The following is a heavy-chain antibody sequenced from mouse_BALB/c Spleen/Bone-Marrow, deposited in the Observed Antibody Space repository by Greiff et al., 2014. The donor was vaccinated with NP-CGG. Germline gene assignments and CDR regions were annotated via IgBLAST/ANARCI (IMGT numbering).Heavy chain of an antibody. CDR3: GREARPGAWFAY. Sequence: QVQLKESGGELAKPGGSVKLSCKASGFTFTNYYIQWVKQRPGQGLEWVGYINPSSGYTDYNQKFKDKTTLTADKSSNTAYMQLTSLTSEDSAVYSCGREARPGAWFAYWGQGTLVTVSA. CDR1: GFTFTNYY. V-gene: IGHV1-7*01. J-gene: IGHJ3*01. CDR2: INPSSGYT.